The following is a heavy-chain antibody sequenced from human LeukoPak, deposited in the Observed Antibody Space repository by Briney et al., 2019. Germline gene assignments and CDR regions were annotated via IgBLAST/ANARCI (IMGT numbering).Heavy chain of an antibody. Sequence: PGRSLRLSCAASGFTFSSYGMHWVRQAPGKGLEWVAVIWYDGSNKYYADSVKGRFTISRDNSKNTLYLQMNSLRAEDTAVYYCARGDSSGYSKVFDYWGQGTLVTVSS. D-gene: IGHD3-22*01. J-gene: IGHJ4*02. CDR2: IWYDGSNK. CDR1: GFTFSSYG. V-gene: IGHV3-33*01. CDR3: ARGDSSGYSKVFDY.